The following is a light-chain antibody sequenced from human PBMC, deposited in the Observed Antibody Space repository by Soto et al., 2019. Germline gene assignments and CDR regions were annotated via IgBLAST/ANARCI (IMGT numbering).Light chain of an antibody. J-gene: IGKJ1*01. CDR1: QSVSSN. CDR2: GAS. Sequence: EIVMTQSPATLSVSPGERATLSCRASQSVSSNLAWYQQKPGQAPRLLIYGASTRATGIPARFSGRGSGTEFTLTIGSLQSEDFAVYYCQQYNNWPRTFGQGTKVEIK. CDR3: QQYNNWPRT. V-gene: IGKV3-15*01.